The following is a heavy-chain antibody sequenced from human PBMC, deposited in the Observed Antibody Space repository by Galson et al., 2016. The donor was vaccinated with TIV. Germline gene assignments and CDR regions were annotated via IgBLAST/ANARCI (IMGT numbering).Heavy chain of an antibody. V-gene: IGHV3-23*01. Sequence: SLRLSCAVSGFSFSNYAMSWVRQAPGKGLEWVSGIGGSGGSPNYGDSVKGRFTISRDNSKNILYLQMNSLRAEDTAVYYCAKRPIITIFGAGSNYCDSWGQGTLVTVSS. CDR1: GFSFSNYA. CDR2: IGGSGGSP. D-gene: IGHD3-3*01. J-gene: IGHJ4*02. CDR3: AKRPIITIFGAGSNYCDS.